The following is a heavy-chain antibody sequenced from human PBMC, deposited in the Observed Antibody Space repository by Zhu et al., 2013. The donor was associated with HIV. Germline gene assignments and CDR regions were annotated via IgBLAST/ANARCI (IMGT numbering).Heavy chain of an antibody. CDR3: ARVYEREDHGFFQQ. CDR1: GGTLSGYA. J-gene: IGHJ1*01. Sequence: QVQLVQSGAEVKKPGSSVKVSCKASGGTLSGYAISWVRQAPGQGLEWMGWINPNSGGTNYAQKFQGRVTMTRDTSISTAYMELSRLRSDDTAVYYCARVYEREDHGFFQQWGQGTLVTVSS. V-gene: IGHV1-2*02. CDR2: INPNSGGT. D-gene: IGHD4-17*01.